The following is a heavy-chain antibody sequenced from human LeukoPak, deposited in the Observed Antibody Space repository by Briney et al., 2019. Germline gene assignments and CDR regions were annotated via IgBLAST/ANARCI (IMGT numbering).Heavy chain of an antibody. CDR3: ARGLDCRSTSCYLDN. V-gene: IGHV3-74*01. J-gene: IGHJ4*01. CDR1: GFTFSSCW. CDR2: IHCDGSST. Sequence: GGSLRLSCEVSGFTFSSCWMHWVRQAPGKGLMWVSRIHCDGSSTTYADSVKGRFTTSRDNAKNTVYLQMNSLGAEDTAVYYCARGLDCRSTSCYLDNWGQEPWSPSPQ. D-gene: IGHD2-2*01.